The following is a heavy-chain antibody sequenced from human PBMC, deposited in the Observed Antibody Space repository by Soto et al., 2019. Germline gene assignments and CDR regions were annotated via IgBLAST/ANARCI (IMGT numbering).Heavy chain of an antibody. Sequence: GGSLRLSCAASGFTFSSYSMNWVRQAPGKGLEWVSSISSSSSYIYYADSVKGRFTISRGNAKNSLYLQMNSLRAEDTAVYYCARDPPSVAVGDYYYYGMDVWGQGTTVTVSS. CDR2: ISSSSSYI. V-gene: IGHV3-21*01. CDR1: GFTFSSYS. J-gene: IGHJ6*02. CDR3: ARDPPSVAVGDYYYYGMDV. D-gene: IGHD1-26*01.